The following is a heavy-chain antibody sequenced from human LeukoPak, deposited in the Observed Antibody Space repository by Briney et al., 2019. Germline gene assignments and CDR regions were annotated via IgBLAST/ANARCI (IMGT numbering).Heavy chain of an antibody. CDR3: ARDHAGSGRAFDN. V-gene: IGHV3-30*03. J-gene: IGHJ4*02. CDR2: LSSGGINK. Sequence: PGRSLRLSCAVSGFTFSNYGVHWVRQAPGKGLEWVALLSSGGINKHYADSVKGRFIISRDSSMNTLYLQMNSLRVEDTAVYYCARDHAGSGRAFDNWGQGTLVTVSS. CDR1: GFTFSNYG. D-gene: IGHD2-15*01.